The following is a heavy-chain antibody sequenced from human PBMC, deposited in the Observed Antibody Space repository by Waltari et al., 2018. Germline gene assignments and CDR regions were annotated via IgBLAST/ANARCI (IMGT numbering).Heavy chain of an antibody. D-gene: IGHD6-13*01. J-gene: IGHJ6*03. V-gene: IGHV1-2*06. CDR3: ARVTSIAAADYYYYYMDV. CDR2: INPNSGGT. CDR1: GYTFTGYY. Sequence: VQVSCKASGYTFTGYYMHWVRQATGQGLEWMGRINPNSGGTNYAQKFQGRVTMTRDTSISTAYMELSRLRSDDTAVYYCARVTSIAAADYYYYYMDVWGKGTTVTVSS.